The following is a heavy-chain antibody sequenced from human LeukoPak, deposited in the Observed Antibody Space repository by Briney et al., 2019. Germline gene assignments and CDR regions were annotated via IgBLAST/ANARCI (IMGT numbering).Heavy chain of an antibody. V-gene: IGHV3-21*01. CDR2: ISSSSSYI. Sequence: PGGPLRLSCAASGFTFSSYSMNWVRQAPGKGLEWVSSISSSSSYIYYADSVKGRFTISRDNAKNSLYLQMNSLRAEDTAVYSCAGRCSSTSCYDIEFDYWGQGTLVTVSS. CDR1: GFTFSSYS. J-gene: IGHJ4*02. D-gene: IGHD2-2*01. CDR3: AGRCSSTSCYDIEFDY.